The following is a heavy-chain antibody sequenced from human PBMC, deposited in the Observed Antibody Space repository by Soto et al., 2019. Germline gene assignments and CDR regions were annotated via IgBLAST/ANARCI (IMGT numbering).Heavy chain of an antibody. V-gene: IGHV3-23*01. CDR3: AKGGDGPARC. J-gene: IGHJ4*02. D-gene: IGHD2-21*01. CDR1: GFTLGNYW. CDR2: ISGSGGST. Sequence: AGGSLRLSCLASGFTLGNYWMSWVRQAPGKGLEWVSAISGSGGSTYYADSVKGRFTISRDNSKNTLYLQMNSLRAEDTAVYYCAKGGDGPARCWGQGTLVTVSS.